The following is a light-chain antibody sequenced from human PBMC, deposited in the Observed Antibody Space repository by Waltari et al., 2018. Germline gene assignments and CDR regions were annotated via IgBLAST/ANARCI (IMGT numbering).Light chain of an antibody. CDR1: LDDYDTANF. CDR3: CSYGSSYTLL. V-gene: IGLV2-23*03. J-gene: IGLJ2*01. Sequence: SALTQPASVSGSRGQSITIACIGLLDDYDTANFVSWYQQLPDKAPKLIIYDGTQRPSGVSPRFSASTSGSTASLTISGLQADDEADYFCCSYGSSYTLLFGGGTRLTVL. CDR2: DGT.